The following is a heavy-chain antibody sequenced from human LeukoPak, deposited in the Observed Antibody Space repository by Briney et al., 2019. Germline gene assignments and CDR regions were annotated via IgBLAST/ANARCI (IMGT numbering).Heavy chain of an antibody. CDR1: GFTFSSYW. Sequence: SGGSLRLSCAASGFTFSSYWMSWVRQAPGKGLEWVAVISYDGSNKYYADSVKGRFTISRDNSKNTLYLQMNSLRAEDTAMYYCAKEYASYDILTGYYGIHYYGMDVWGQGTTVTVSS. CDR3: AKEYASYDILTGYYGIHYYGMDV. V-gene: IGHV3-30*18. D-gene: IGHD3-9*01. CDR2: ISYDGSNK. J-gene: IGHJ6*02.